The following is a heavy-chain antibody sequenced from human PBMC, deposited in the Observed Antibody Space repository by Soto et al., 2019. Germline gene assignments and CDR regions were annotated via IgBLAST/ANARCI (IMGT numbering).Heavy chain of an antibody. J-gene: IGHJ5*02. CDR2: ISSSGSTI. D-gene: IGHD3-3*01. CDR3: ARAGTIFDNWFDP. V-gene: IGHV3-48*03. Sequence: EVQLVESGGGLVQPGGSLRLSCEASGFTFSSYEMNWVRQAPGKGLEWVSYISSSGSTIYYADSVKGRFTISRDNAKNSLYLQMNSLRAEDTAVYYCARAGTIFDNWFDPWGQGTLVTVSS. CDR1: GFTFSSYE.